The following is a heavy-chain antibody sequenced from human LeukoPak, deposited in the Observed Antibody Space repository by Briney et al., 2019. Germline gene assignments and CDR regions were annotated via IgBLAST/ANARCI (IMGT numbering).Heavy chain of an antibody. V-gene: IGHV3-48*04. D-gene: IGHD2-15*01. J-gene: IGHJ4*02. CDR1: GFSISLYW. CDR2: ISSSGSTI. CDR3: ARGRYCSGGSCYLSLPDY. Sequence: GGSLRLSCAASGFSISLYWMTWVRQAPGKGLEWVSYISSSGSTIYHADSVKGRFTISRDNAKNSLYLQMNSLRAEDTAVYYCARGRYCSGGSCYLSLPDYWGQGTLVTVSS.